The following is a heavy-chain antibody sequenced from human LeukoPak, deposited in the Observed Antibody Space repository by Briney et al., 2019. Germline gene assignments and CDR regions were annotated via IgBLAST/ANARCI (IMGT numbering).Heavy chain of an antibody. D-gene: IGHD6-13*01. Sequence: GGSLRLSCAASGFTFSSYWMHWVRQAPGKGLVWVSRINSDGSSTSYADSVKGRFTISRDNAKNTLYLRMNSLRAEDTAVYYCARDAMYSNSGGDYYYYGMDVWGKGTTVTVSS. J-gene: IGHJ6*04. V-gene: IGHV3-74*01. CDR2: INSDGSST. CDR3: ARDAMYSNSGGDYYYYGMDV. CDR1: GFTFSSYW.